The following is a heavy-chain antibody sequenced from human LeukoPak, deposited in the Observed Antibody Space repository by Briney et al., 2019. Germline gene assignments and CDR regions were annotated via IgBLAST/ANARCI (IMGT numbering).Heavy chain of an antibody. D-gene: IGHD2-2*01. Sequence: SSVKVSCKASGGTFRSYAISWVRQAPGQGLEWMGRILPILGISNYAQKFQGRVTITADKSTSTAYMELSSLRSEDTAVYYCARIVGSSTSCYYWGDYYYYGMDVWGQGTTVTVSS. CDR1: GGTFRSYA. CDR3: ARIVGSSTSCYYWGDYYYYGMDV. J-gene: IGHJ6*02. V-gene: IGHV1-69*04. CDR2: ILPILGIS.